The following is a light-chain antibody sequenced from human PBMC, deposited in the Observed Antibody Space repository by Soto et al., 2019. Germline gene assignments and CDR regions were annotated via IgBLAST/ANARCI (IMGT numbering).Light chain of an antibody. CDR2: GAS. J-gene: IGKJ5*01. V-gene: IGKV3-15*01. Sequence: EIVLTQSPGTLSLSPGDRATLSCRASQSVSSNLAWYQQKPGQAPRLLIYGASTRATGIPARFSGSGSGTEFTLTISSLQSEDFAVYYCQQYNNWPITFGQGTRLEIK. CDR3: QQYNNWPIT. CDR1: QSVSSN.